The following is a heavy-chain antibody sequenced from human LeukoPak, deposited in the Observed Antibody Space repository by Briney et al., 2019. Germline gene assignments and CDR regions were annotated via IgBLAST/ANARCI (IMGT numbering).Heavy chain of an antibody. CDR2: ISAYNGNT. CDR1: GYTFTSYG. Sequence: ASVKVSCKASGYTFTSYGISWVRQAPGQGLEWMGWISAYNGNTNYAQKLQGRVSMTTDASTSTAYMELRSLISDDTAVYYCAREFSPVAGTWGPKFDYWGQGTLVTVSS. V-gene: IGHV1-18*01. J-gene: IGHJ4*02. D-gene: IGHD6-19*01. CDR3: AREFSPVAGTWGPKFDY.